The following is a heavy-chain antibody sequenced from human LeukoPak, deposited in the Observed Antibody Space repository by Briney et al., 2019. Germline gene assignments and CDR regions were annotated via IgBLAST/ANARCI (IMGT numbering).Heavy chain of an antibody. Sequence: GGSLRPSCAASGFTFSGCSMNWVRQAPGKGLEWVSYISSSSSTVYYADSVKGRFTISRDNAKNSLYLQMNSLRADDTAVYYCAGNNILTGYYLFDYWGQGTLVTVSS. CDR3: AGNNILTGYYLFDY. D-gene: IGHD3-9*01. CDR2: ISSSSSTV. V-gene: IGHV3-48*04. J-gene: IGHJ4*02. CDR1: GFTFSGCS.